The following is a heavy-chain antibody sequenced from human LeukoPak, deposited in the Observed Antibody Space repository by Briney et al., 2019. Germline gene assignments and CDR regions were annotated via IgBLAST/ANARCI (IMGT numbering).Heavy chain of an antibody. CDR3: AREHIRGVVILGYFDY. V-gene: IGHV1-69*13. J-gene: IGHJ4*02. Sequence: GASVKVSCKASGYTFTGYYMHWVRQAPGQGLEWMGGIIPIFGTANYAQKFQGRVTITADESTSTAYMELSSLRSEDTAVYYCAREHIRGVVILGYFDYWGQGTLVTVSS. CDR1: GYTFTGYY. D-gene: IGHD2-21*01. CDR2: IIPIFGTA.